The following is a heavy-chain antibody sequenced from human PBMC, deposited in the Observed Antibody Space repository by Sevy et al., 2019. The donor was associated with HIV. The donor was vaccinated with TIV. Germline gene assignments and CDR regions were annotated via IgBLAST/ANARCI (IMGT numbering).Heavy chain of an antibody. CDR2: ISGFNGDT. V-gene: IGHV1-18*01. CDR1: GYTFTNYA. Sequence: ASVKVCCKASGYTFTNYAISWVRQAPGQGLEWMGWISGFNGDTKNAEKFQGRFTMTTDTSTKTAYMDLRSLRSDDTAVYYCVRGTTFYDFWTGGDYGGQGTLVTVSS. J-gene: IGHJ4*02. D-gene: IGHD3-3*01. CDR3: VRGTTFYDFWTGGDY.